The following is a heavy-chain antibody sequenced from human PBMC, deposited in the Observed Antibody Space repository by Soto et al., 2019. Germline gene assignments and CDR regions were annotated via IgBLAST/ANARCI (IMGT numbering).Heavy chain of an antibody. CDR3: VKNSGGFNT. J-gene: IGHJ5*02. D-gene: IGHD3-10*01. CDR1: GFTFGTTD. CDR2: IDGSGGIT. Sequence: QLLQSGGGLVQPGGSLTLSCAASGFTFGTTDMSWVRQAPGEGLAWVSTIDGSGGITYYADSVKGRFTISRDNSRNTVYRQMNSLRGDDTALYYCVKNSGGFNTWGQGALVTVSS. V-gene: IGHV3-23*01.